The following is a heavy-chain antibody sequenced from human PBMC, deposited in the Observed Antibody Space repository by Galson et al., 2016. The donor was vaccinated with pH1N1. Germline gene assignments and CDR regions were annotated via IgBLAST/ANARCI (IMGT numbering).Heavy chain of an antibody. CDR2: IIGMFGIT. Sequence: SVKVSCKASGGTFSSYAISWVRQAPGQGLEWMGGIIGMFGITNYAQKFQGRVTNTADQLTSTSYMELSSLRSEDTAVYYCASPAMVRGVVYYHFGMDIWGQGTTVTVSS. V-gene: IGHV1-69*10. J-gene: IGHJ6*02. D-gene: IGHD3-10*01. CDR3: ASPAMVRGVVYYHFGMDI. CDR1: GGTFSSYA.